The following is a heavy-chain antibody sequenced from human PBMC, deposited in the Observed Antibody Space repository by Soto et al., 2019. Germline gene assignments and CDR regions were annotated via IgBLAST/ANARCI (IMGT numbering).Heavy chain of an antibody. CDR1: GFTFSSYS. CDR3: ANEVATFFDY. J-gene: IGHJ4*02. V-gene: IGHV3-23*01. Sequence: PGGSLRLSCAASGFTFSSYSMNWVRQAPGKGLEWVSAISSSGSSTYYADSVKGRFTISRDNSKNTLYLQMNSLRAEDTAVYYCANEVATFFDYWGQGTLVTVSS. CDR2: ISSSGSST. D-gene: IGHD5-12*01.